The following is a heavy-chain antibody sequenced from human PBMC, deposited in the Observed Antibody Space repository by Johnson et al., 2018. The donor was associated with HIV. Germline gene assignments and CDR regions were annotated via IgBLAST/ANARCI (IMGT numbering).Heavy chain of an antibody. J-gene: IGHJ3*02. V-gene: IGHV3-53*01. CDR1: GFTVSSNY. Sequence: VQLVESGGGVVQPGRSLRLSCGASGFTVSSNYMSWVRQAPGKGLEWVSVIYGNERTFYADSVRGRFTISGDTSTNTLHLQMHSLTAEDTALDYCARGTITMIRGVIGLDIWGQGTMVTVSS. D-gene: IGHD3-10*01. CDR3: ARGTITMIRGVIGLDI. CDR2: IYGNERT.